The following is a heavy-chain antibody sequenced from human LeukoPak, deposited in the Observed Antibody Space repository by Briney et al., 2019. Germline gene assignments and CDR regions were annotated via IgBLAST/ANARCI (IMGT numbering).Heavy chain of an antibody. CDR1: GGTFSSYA. J-gene: IGHJ4*02. V-gene: IGHV1-69*01. D-gene: IGHD6-13*01. Sequence: ASVKVSCKASGGTFSSYAISWVRQAPGQGLEWVGGIIPIFGTANYAQKFQGRVTITADESTSTAYMELSSLRSEDTAVYYCAREWEAEYSSSWHNAYYFDYWGQGTLVTVSS. CDR3: AREWEAEYSSSWHNAYYFDY. CDR2: IIPIFGTA.